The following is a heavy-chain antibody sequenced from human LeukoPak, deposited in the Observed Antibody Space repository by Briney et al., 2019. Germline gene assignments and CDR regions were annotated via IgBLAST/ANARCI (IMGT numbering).Heavy chain of an antibody. CDR3: ARHATGDIVEAIPAAPRWFDP. J-gene: IGHJ5*02. CDR1: GGSIIISYF. CDR2: IYYSGTT. V-gene: IGHV4-39*01. D-gene: IGHD2-15*01. Sequence: SETLSLTCTVSGGSIIISYFWGWIRQPRGKGLEWIGNIYYSGTTYSYPSLKSRVTISVDTSKNHFSLKLSSVTAADTAVYYCARHATGDIVEAIPAAPRWFDPWGRGTLVTVSS.